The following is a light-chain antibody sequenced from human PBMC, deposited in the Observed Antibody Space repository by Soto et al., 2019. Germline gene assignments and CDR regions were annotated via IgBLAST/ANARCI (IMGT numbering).Light chain of an antibody. CDR3: QQYGISPTWT. CDR2: GTF. CDR1: QSVSSSY. J-gene: IGKJ1*01. V-gene: IGKV3-20*01. Sequence: EIVLTQSPGTLSLSPGERATLSCRASQSVSSSYLAWYQQKPGQAPRLLIYGTFTRATGIPDRFSGSGSGTDFTLTIRRLEPEDVAVYYCQQYGISPTWTFGQGTKVEIK.